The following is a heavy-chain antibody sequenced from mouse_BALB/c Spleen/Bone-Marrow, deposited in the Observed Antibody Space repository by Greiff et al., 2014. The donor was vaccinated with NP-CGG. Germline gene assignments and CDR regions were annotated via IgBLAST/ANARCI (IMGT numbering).Heavy chain of an antibody. CDR1: GFSLTSYD. CDR3: ARKKYGNYAMDY. J-gene: IGHJ4*01. Sequence: VQGVESGPGLVAPSQSLSITCTVSGFSLTSYDVHWVRQPPGKGLEWLGVIWSDGSATYNSVLKSRRSISKDNSKSQVFFKINSLQTDDTAMDYCARKKYGNYAMDYWGQGASVTVSS. D-gene: IGHD2-10*02. CDR2: IWSDGSA. V-gene: IGHV2-6*02.